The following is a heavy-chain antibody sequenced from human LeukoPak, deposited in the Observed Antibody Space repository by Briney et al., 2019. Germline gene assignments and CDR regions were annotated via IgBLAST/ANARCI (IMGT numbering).Heavy chain of an antibody. CDR2: IYYSGST. V-gene: IGHV4-59*01. J-gene: IGHJ4*02. CDR3: ARASRVGATDYFDY. Sequence: SETLSLTCTVSGGSISSYYWSWIRQPPGKGLEWIGYIYYSGSTNYNPSLKSRVTISVDTSKNQFSLKLSSVTAADTAVYYCARASRVGATDYFDYWGQGTLVTVSS. CDR1: GGSISSYY. D-gene: IGHD1-26*01.